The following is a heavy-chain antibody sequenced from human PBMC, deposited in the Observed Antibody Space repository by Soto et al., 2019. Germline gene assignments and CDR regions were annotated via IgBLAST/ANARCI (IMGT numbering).Heavy chain of an antibody. J-gene: IGHJ4*02. CDR3: ARDLDYYGSGNYYNRIDY. CDR1: GGPFSDYA. V-gene: IGHV1-69*01. CDR2: IIPMFGTA. D-gene: IGHD3-10*01. Sequence: QVQLVQSGAEVKKPGSSVKVSCKVSGGPFSDYAVSWVRQAPGQGLEWMGGIIPMFGTANYAQKFQGRVTSTADESTNTAYMELSRLRSEDTAVYYCARDLDYYGSGNYYNRIDYWGQGTLVTVSS.